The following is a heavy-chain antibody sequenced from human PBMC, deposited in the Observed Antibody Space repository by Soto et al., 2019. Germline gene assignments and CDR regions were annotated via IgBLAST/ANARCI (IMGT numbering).Heavy chain of an antibody. D-gene: IGHD2-2*01. CDR1: GYTFTNYG. Sequence: QVQLVQSGDEVKKPGASVMVSCKASGYTFTNYGISWVRQAPGQGLEWMGWISPYNGNTKYPQKLQGRVTMTTDTSTRTSYMELRSLRSDDTAVYFCARDVDRCTSTRCSPWPDTHFDLWGRGTLVTVSS. J-gene: IGHJ2*01. V-gene: IGHV1-18*01. CDR3: ARDVDRCTSTRCSPWPDTHFDL. CDR2: ISPYNGNT.